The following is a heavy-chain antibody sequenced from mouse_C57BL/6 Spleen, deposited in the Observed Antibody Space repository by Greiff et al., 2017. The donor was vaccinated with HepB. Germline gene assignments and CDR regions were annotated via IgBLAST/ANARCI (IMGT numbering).Heavy chain of an antibody. J-gene: IGHJ3*01. D-gene: IGHD1-1*01. CDR2: IDPETGGT. Sequence: QVQLQQSGAELVRPGASVTLSCKASGYTFTDYEMHWVKQTPVHGLEWIGAIDPETGGTAYNQKFKGKAILTADKSSSTAYMELRSLTSEDSAVYYCTRRTDYYGSSPFAYWGQGTLVTVSA. CDR1: GYTFTDYE. CDR3: TRRTDYYGSSPFAY. V-gene: IGHV1-15*01.